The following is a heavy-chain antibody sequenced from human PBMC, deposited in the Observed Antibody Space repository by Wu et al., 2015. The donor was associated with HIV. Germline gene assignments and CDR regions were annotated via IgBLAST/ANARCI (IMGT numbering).Heavy chain of an antibody. CDR2: INPSGGST. D-gene: IGHD4-17*01. CDR1: GYTFTSYY. CDR3: ARDLPLNGDPLGPSDY. Sequence: QVQLVQSGAEVKKPGASVKVSCKASGYTFTSYYMHWVRQAPGQGLEWMGIINPSGGSTSYAQKFQGRVTMTRDTSTSTVYMELSSLRSEDTAVYYCARDLPLNGDPLGPSDYWGQGTLVTVSS. J-gene: IGHJ4*02. V-gene: IGHV1-46*01.